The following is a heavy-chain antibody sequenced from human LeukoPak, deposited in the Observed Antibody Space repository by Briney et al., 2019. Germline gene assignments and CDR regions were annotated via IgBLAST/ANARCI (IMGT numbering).Heavy chain of an antibody. J-gene: IGHJ3*02. D-gene: IGHD1-26*01. V-gene: IGHV3-23*01. Sequence: GGSVTLPCAAWGFPLSSFGKMWVPQAPGEGGEGVSNLSGCGGSTYYTASVKARFTIPRDNAKNTLYLQRNSLRAEDTAVYCCARARAPTVPGGGAFDIWGEGTMLTVSS. CDR1: GFPLSSFG. CDR3: ARARAPTVPGGGAFDI. CDR2: LSGCGGST.